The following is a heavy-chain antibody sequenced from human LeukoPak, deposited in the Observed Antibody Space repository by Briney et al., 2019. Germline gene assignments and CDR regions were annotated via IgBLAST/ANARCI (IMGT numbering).Heavy chain of an antibody. CDR2: INTNTGNP. V-gene: IGHV7-4-1*02. D-gene: IGHD3-3*01. J-gene: IGHJ6*02. CDR1: GYTFTSYA. CDR3: ASPRPVNTYDFWSGYAYYYYGMDV. Sequence: ASVKVCCKASGYTFTSYAMNWVRQAPGQGLEWMGWINTNTGNPTYAQGFTGRFVFSLDTSVSTAYLQISSLKAEDTAVYYCASPRPVNTYDFWSGYAYYYYGMDVWGQGTTVTVSS.